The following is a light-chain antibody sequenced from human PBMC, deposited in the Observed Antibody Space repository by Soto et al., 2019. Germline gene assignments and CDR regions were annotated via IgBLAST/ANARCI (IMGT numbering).Light chain of an antibody. CDR1: QTIGRY. Sequence: DIQMTQSPSSLSASGGDRVTITCRASQTIGRYLNWYQQQPGKAPKLLIYAGSNLQSGVPSRFSGTGSGTDFTLTISSLQPEDFATYYCQQYNGYSTWTFGQGTKVDIK. V-gene: IGKV1-39*01. CDR3: QQYNGYSTWT. CDR2: AGS. J-gene: IGKJ1*01.